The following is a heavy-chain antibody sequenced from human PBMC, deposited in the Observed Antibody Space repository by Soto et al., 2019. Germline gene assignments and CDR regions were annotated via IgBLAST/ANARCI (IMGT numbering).Heavy chain of an antibody. Sequence: QVQLMESGGGVVQPGRSLRLSCEGSGFTFNRHGMHWVRQAPGKGLEWLAVISFDGSDIYYADSVTGRLTISRDNSEKTVYLNMSSLRPEDTAIYFCAKMTRGYTYGLDYWGQGTLVTVSS. CDR3: AKMTRGYTYGLDY. J-gene: IGHJ4*02. V-gene: IGHV3-30*18. D-gene: IGHD5-18*01. CDR2: ISFDGSDI. CDR1: GFTFNRHG.